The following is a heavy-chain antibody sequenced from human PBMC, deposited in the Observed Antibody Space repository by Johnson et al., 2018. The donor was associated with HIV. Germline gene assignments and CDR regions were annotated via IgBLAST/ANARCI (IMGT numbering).Heavy chain of an antibody. CDR2: ISYHGGTK. CDR1: GLTFSSYG. D-gene: IGHD3-10*01. Sequence: QVQLVESGGGVVQPGRSLRLSCAASGLTFSSYGMHWVRQAPGKGLEWVAVISYHGGTKYSADSVKGRFTISRDNSKNTLYLQMTSLRQDDTAVYSCYCTDHCGAGSESKGTFDAWGQGTMVTVSS. J-gene: IGHJ3*01. CDR3: YCTDHCGAGSESKGTFDA. V-gene: IGHV3-30*03.